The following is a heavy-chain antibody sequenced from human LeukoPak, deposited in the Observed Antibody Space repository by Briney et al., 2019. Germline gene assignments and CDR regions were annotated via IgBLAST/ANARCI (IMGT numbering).Heavy chain of an antibody. Sequence: PSETLSLTCTVSGGSISSSYYYWGWIRQPPGKGLEWIGSIYYSGSTYYNPSLKSRVTISVDRSKNQFSLKLSSVTAADTAVYYCARARDGYNYFDYWGQGTLVTVSS. CDR1: GGSISSSYYY. J-gene: IGHJ4*02. D-gene: IGHD5-24*01. CDR2: IYYSGST. V-gene: IGHV4-39*07. CDR3: ARARDGYNYFDY.